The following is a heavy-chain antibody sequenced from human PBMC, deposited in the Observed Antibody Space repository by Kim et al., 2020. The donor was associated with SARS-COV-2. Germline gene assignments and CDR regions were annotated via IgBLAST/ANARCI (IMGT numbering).Heavy chain of an antibody. V-gene: IGHV3-7*02. CDR3: AKYYERSGYYSGAFDI. J-gene: IGHJ3*02. Sequence: GGSLRLSCAASGFPFSEYWMSWVRQAPGKRLVWVASIKEDGSERGYVDSVKGRFTIYRDNAKNSLYLQMNSLRAEDTALYHCAKYYERSGYYSGAFDIWGQGTMVAVS. CDR2: IKEDGSER. D-gene: IGHD3-22*01. CDR1: GFPFSEYW.